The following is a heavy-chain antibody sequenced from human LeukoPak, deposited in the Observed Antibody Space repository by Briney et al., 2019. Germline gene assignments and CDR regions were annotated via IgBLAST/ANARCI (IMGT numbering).Heavy chain of an antibody. CDR3: ASAQRDYYDSSASYFGY. CDR2: INHSGST. CDR1: GGSFSGYY. V-gene: IGHV4-34*01. Sequence: SETLSLTCAVYGGSFSGYYWSWIRQPPGKGLEWIGEINHSGSTNYNPSLKSRVTISVDTSKNQFSLKLSSVTAADTAAYYCASAQRDYYDSSASYFGYWGQGTLVTASS. D-gene: IGHD3-22*01. J-gene: IGHJ4*02.